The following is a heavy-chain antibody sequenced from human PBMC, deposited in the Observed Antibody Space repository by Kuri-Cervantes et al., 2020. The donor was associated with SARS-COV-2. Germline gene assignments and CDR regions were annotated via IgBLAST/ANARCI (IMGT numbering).Heavy chain of an antibody. V-gene: IGHV6-1*01. J-gene: IGHJ3*02. CDR2: TYYNSQWYT. D-gene: IGHD3-22*01. CDR3: AREQISLIVLQSGTSAI. CDR1: GESVSSNSAA. Sequence: SQTLSLTCAISGESVSSNSAAWDWIRQSPSRGLEWLGRTYYNSQWYTDYSPSVKSRIIIRSDTSKNHVSLQLNSVTPEDTAVYYCAREQISLIVLQSGTSAIWGQGTMVTVSS.